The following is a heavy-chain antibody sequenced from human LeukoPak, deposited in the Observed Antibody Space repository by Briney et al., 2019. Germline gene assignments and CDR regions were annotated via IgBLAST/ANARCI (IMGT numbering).Heavy chain of an antibody. CDR1: GFIFPDYW. CDR3: ARDGRIAAAGTLDY. V-gene: IGHV3-74*01. Sequence: GGSLRLSCAASGFIFPDYWMHWVRQAPGSELVWVARIRGDGRATTYADSVKGRFTISRDNAKNSLYLQMNSLRAEDTAVYYCARDGRIAAAGTLDYWGQGTLVTVSS. CDR2: IRGDGRAT. J-gene: IGHJ4*02. D-gene: IGHD6-13*01.